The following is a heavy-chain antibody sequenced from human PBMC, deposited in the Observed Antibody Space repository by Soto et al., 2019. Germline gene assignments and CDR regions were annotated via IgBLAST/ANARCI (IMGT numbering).Heavy chain of an antibody. J-gene: IGHJ3*02. V-gene: IGHV4-34*01. Sequence: SETLSLTCAVYGGSFRVSDWSWLLQPPGTGLEWSWDIPQRGTTNSNPYLKSRVTRSVDTSKNQFSLKLSAVTAADTAVYYCARLDQRIAAAGWVHDAFDIWGQGTIVTVSS. CDR2: IPQRGTT. CDR3: ARLDQRIAAAGWVHDAFDI. D-gene: IGHD6-13*01. CDR1: GGSFRVSD.